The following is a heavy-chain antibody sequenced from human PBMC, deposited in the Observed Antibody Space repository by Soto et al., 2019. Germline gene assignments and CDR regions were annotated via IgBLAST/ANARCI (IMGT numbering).Heavy chain of an antibody. V-gene: IGHV1-3*01. D-gene: IGHD2-2*01. CDR2: INAGNGNT. J-gene: IGHJ6*03. Sequence: GXSVKVSCKASGYTFTSYAMHWVRQAPGQRLEWMGWINAGNGNTKYSQKFQGRVTITRDTSASTAYMELSSLRSEDTAVYYCARDIIVVAPDPPYYYMDVWGKGTTVTVSS. CDR1: GYTFTSYA. CDR3: ARDIIVVAPDPPYYYMDV.